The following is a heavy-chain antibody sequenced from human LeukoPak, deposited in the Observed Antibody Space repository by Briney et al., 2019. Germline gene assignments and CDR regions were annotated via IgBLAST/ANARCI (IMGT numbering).Heavy chain of an antibody. D-gene: IGHD6-25*01. CDR3: AKDLRRIAAYYFDY. CDR1: GFTFSSFE. V-gene: IGHV3-30*18. Sequence: GGSLRLSCVVSGFTFSSFEMNWVRQAPGKGLEWVAVISSDGRDKHHADSVQGRFTISRDISKNTLYLQMNSLRTEDTALYYCAKDLRRIAAYYFDYWGQGALVTVSS. J-gene: IGHJ4*02. CDR2: ISSDGRDK.